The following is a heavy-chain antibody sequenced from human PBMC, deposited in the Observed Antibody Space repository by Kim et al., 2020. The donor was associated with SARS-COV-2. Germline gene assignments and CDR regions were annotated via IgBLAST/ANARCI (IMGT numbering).Heavy chain of an antibody. Sequence: NPIAAHGFTGRFVFSLDTSVRTAYLQISSLKAEDTAVYYCARAPSSAFDIWGQGTMVTVSS. CDR3: ARAPSSAFDI. J-gene: IGHJ3*02. D-gene: IGHD2-2*01. CDR2: NP. V-gene: IGHV7-4-1*02.